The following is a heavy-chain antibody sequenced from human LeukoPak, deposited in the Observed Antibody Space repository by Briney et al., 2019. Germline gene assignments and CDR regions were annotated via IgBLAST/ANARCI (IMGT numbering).Heavy chain of an antibody. Sequence: SETLSLTCAVYGGPFSGYYWSWIRQPPGKGLEWIGEINHSGSTNYNPSLKSRVTISVDTSKNQFSLKLSSVTAADTAVYYCARRKSITMIVVVIRGAFDIWGQGTMVTVSS. J-gene: IGHJ3*02. D-gene: IGHD3-22*01. CDR2: INHSGST. CDR1: GGPFSGYY. V-gene: IGHV4-34*01. CDR3: ARRKSITMIVVVIRGAFDI.